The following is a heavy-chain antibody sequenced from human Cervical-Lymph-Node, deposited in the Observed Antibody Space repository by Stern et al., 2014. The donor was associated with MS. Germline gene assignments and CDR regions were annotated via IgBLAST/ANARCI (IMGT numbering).Heavy chain of an antibody. CDR3: AGPAPLD. V-gene: IGHV1-69*09. J-gene: IGHJ4*02. Sequence: VQLVESGAELKKPGSSVKVSCKASGGSLSTYTITRVRQAPGQGLEWMGRIIPALNVANYAQKFQGRLTITADKSTSTAYMEMSSLRSDDTAVYYCAGPAPLDWGQGTLVTVSS. CDR1: GGSLSTYT. CDR2: IIPALNVA. D-gene: IGHD2-2*01.